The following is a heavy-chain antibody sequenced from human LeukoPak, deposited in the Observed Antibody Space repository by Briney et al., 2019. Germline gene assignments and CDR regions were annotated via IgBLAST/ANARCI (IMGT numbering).Heavy chain of an antibody. J-gene: IGHJ5*01. CDR2: ISGSGGST. D-gene: IGHD6-6*01. Sequence: PGGSLRLSCAASGFTFSSYAMSWVRQAPGKGLEWVSAISGSGGSTYYADSVKGRFTISRDNAKNSLYLQMNSLRAEDTAVYYCAAYSSSSGWLDPWGQGTLVTVSS. V-gene: IGHV3-23*01. CDR1: GFTFSSYA. CDR3: AAYSSSSGWLDP.